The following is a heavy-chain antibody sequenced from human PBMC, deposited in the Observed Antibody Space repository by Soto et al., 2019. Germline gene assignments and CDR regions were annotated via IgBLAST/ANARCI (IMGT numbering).Heavy chain of an antibody. J-gene: IGHJ6*02. CDR1: GFKRDDYA. V-gene: IGHV3-9*01. D-gene: IGHD3-10*01. CDR2: IYWNSGNI. CDR3: TKGLLPGGADV. Sequence: GRSLRLSCAASGFKRDDYAMPWVRQAPGKGLEWVSGIYWNSGNIGYADSVKGRFTTSRDNAKNSLYLQMNSLRAEDTAVYYCTKGLLPGGADVWHPGPTVTVSS.